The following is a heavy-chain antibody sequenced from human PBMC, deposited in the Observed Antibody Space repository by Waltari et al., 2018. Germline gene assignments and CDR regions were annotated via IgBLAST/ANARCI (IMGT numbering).Heavy chain of an antibody. CDR1: GGTFSSYT. D-gene: IGHD3-22*01. CDR3: ARGYDSSGYPLDY. CDR2: SVPSLGIA. J-gene: IGHJ4*01. V-gene: IGHV1-69*02. Sequence: QVQLVQSGAEVKKPGSSVKVSCKASGGTFSSYTISWVRQAPGQGLEWMGRSVPSLGIANYEKKFQGWVTMTRETSISTAYMELSRLRSDDTAVYYCARGYDSSGYPLDYWGQEPWSPSPQ.